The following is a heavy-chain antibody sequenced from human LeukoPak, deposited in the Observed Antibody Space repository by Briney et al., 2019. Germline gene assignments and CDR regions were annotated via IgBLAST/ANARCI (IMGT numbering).Heavy chain of an antibody. V-gene: IGHV3-23*01. Sequence: GGSLRLSCAASGFTFISYAMSWVRQAPGKGLEWVSAISGSGGSAYYADYVKGRFTISRDDSNNTLYLQMNSLRAEDTAVYYCANGMVRGVRFVYWGQGTLVTVSS. J-gene: IGHJ4*02. CDR3: ANGMVRGVRFVY. CDR1: GFTFISYA. CDR2: ISGSGGSA. D-gene: IGHD3-10*01.